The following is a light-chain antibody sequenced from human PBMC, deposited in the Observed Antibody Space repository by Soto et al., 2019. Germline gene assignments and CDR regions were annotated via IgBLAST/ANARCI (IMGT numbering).Light chain of an antibody. CDR2: AAS. J-gene: IGKJ5*01. CDR1: QGISSY. CDR3: QQYNSYPLT. V-gene: IGKV1-8*01. Sequence: ATRMTQSPSSLSASTGDRVTITCRASQGISSYLAWYQQKPGKAPKLLIYAASDLQAEVPSRFSGSGSGTDFTLTSSSLQAEDFATYYCQQYNSYPLTFGQGTRLEIK.